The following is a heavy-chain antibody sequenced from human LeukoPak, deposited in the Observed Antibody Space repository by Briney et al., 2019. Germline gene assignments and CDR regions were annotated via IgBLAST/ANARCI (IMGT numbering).Heavy chain of an antibody. J-gene: IGHJ4*02. CDR1: GFTFSSYW. CDR2: IKQDGSES. Sequence: GGSLRLSCTASGFTFSSYWMSWVRQAPGKGLEWVANIKQDGSESYYVDSLKGRFTFSRDNAKNSLYLQINSLRAEDTAVYYCARERVTTTSFDYWGQGVLVTISS. CDR3: ARERVTTTSFDY. D-gene: IGHD2/OR15-2a*01. V-gene: IGHV3-7*01.